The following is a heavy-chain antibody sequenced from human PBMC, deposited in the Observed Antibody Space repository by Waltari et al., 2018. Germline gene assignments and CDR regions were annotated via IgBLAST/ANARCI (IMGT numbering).Heavy chain of an antibody. CDR1: GFTFSEYW. V-gene: IGHV3-7*01. Sequence: EVQLVESGGGLVQPGGSLRLSCSTSGFTFSEYWMPWVRQAPGKGLEWVGNIKTDGREEYYTDSVKGRFIISRDNAKNSLFLQMDSLRVEDTAVYYCARDGDRNYDYWGQGTLVTVSS. CDR2: IKTDGREE. J-gene: IGHJ4*02. CDR3: ARDGDRNYDY. D-gene: IGHD1-7*01.